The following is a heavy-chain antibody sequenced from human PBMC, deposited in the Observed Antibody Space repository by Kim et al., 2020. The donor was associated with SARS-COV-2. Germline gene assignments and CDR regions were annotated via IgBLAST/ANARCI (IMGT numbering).Heavy chain of an antibody. D-gene: IGHD6-19*01. J-gene: IGHJ4*02. V-gene: IGHV3-23*01. Sequence: GRFTISRDSSKNPLYLPMNSLRAEDTAVYYCAKDRGGYSSGWYKGGYYFDYWGQGTLVTVSS. CDR3: AKDRGGYSSGWYKGGYYFDY.